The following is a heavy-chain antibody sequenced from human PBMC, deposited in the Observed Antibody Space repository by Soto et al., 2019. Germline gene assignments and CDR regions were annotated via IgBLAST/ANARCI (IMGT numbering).Heavy chain of an antibody. D-gene: IGHD3-10*01. CDR3: ARGRSYMVRGRHNWFDP. CDR1: GDSISNSRW. Sequence: SETLSLTCAVSGDSISNSRWWTWVRRPPGKGLEWIGDIFHSGDTNYNPSLKSRVTISVDTSKNQFSLKLSSVTAADTAVYYCARGRSYMVRGRHNWFDPWGQGTLVTVSS. CDR2: IFHSGDT. J-gene: IGHJ5*02. V-gene: IGHV4-4*02.